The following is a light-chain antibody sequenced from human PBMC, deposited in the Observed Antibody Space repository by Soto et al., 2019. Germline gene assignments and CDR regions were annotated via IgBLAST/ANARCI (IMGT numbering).Light chain of an antibody. CDR3: LQYNNWPWT. CDR1: QSVSGN. CDR2: AAS. Sequence: EVVMTQSPATLSLSPGGGATLSCRASQSVSGNLAWYQQTPGQAPRLLIYAASTSATGLPVRFSGSGSGPEFTLTISNLQPEDFAVYYCLQYNNWPWTFGQGTKVEIK. V-gene: IGKV3-15*01. J-gene: IGKJ1*01.